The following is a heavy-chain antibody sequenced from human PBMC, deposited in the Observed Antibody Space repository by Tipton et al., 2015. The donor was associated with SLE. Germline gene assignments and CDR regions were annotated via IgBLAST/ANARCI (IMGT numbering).Heavy chain of an antibody. D-gene: IGHD5-12*01. CDR3: ATDVALGYFDT. V-gene: IGHV4-59*01. CDR1: GGSLNDYY. CDR2: SSDSGDT. Sequence: LRLSCTLSGGSLNDYYWNWIRQPPGKGLEWIGYSSDSGDTNYNPSLKSRVTISLDTSKNHLSLKLKSVSAADTAVYYCATDVALGYFDTWDQGTLVTVSS. J-gene: IGHJ5*02.